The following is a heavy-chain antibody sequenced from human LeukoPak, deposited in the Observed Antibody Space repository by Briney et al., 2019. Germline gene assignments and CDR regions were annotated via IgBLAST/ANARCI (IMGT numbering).Heavy chain of an antibody. V-gene: IGHV3-33*08. CDR2: INYDGTEQ. D-gene: IGHD6-13*01. CDR1: GFRFSTYG. CDR3: AREYLYGVGQLVRNWFDP. Sequence: GGSLRLSCAVSGFRFSTYGMNWVRQAPGKGLEWAAFINYDGTEQYYADSVKGRFTISRDNSKNTLYLQVNSLRAEDTAVYYCAREYLYGVGQLVRNWFDPWGQGTLVTVSS. J-gene: IGHJ5*02.